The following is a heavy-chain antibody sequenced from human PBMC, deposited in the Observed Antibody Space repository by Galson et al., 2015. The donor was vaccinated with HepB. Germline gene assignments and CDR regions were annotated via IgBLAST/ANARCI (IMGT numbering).Heavy chain of an antibody. D-gene: IGHD1-1*01. CDR1: TFTFSN. V-gene: IGHV3-30*18. J-gene: IGHJ4*02. CDR2: VSADGATK. Sequence: SLRLSCAASTFTFSNFHWVRQSPGKGLEWLAVVSADGATKYYGDSVRGRFIISRDDPKNTVSLQMDSLRAEDTAIYYCAKVMRPGYKNEILDSWGQGTQVTVSS. CDR3: AKVMRPGYKNEILDS.